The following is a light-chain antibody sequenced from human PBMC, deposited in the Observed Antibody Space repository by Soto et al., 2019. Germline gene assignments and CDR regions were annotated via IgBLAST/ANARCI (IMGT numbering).Light chain of an antibody. CDR2: SPN. CDR1: SGSVSTSNY. J-gene: IGLJ3*02. V-gene: IGLV8-61*01. Sequence: QTVVTQEPSFSVSPGRTVTLTCGLSSGSVSTSNYPSWYQQTPGQAPRTLIYSPNTRSSGVPDRFSGSILGSKAALTITGAQADDESDYYCVLYMGSGIWVFGGGTKLTVX. CDR3: VLYMGSGIWV.